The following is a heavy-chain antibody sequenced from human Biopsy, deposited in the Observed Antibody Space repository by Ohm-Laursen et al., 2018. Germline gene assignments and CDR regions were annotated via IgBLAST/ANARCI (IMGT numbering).Heavy chain of an antibody. CDR1: SASINLYY. CDR3: ARDRIAYCTATSCDNFGLDV. Sequence: TLSLTCTVSSASINLYYWGWIRQSPGKGLEWIGYINHSGHTNYNPSLKSRLTMSVDTSKNQFSLKLTSVTAADTAVYYCARDRIAYCTATSCDNFGLDVWGQGTAVTVS. CDR2: INHSGHT. V-gene: IGHV4-59*01. D-gene: IGHD2-8*02. J-gene: IGHJ6*02.